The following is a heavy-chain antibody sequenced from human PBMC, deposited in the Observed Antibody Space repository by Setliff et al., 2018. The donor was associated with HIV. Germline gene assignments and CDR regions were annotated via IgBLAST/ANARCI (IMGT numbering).Heavy chain of an antibody. V-gene: IGHV4-31*03. J-gene: IGHJ6*03. CDR3: ARDYYGSGSSTGYYYYMDV. Sequence: TSETLSLTCTVSGGSISSGGYYWSWIRQHPGKGLEWIGFIYYSGSTYYNPSLKSRVTISVDMSQNQFSLKLRSMTAADTAVYYCARDYYGSGSSTGYYYYMDVWGKGTTVTVSS. D-gene: IGHD3-10*01. CDR2: IYYSGST. CDR1: GGSISSGGYY.